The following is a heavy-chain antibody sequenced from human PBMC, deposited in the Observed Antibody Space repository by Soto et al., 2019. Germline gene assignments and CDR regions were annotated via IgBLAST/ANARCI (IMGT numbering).Heavy chain of an antibody. J-gene: IGHJ3*02. CDR1: GGSIRSGGYY. CDR3: ARAITAWEAFDI. V-gene: IGHV4-31*03. Sequence: PSETLSLTCTVSGGSIRSGGYYWSWIRQHPGKGLEWIGYIYYSGSTYYNPSLKSRVTISVDTSKNQFSLKLNSVTAADTAVYYCARAITAWEAFDIWGQGTMVTVSS. D-gene: IGHD1-26*01. CDR2: IYYSGST.